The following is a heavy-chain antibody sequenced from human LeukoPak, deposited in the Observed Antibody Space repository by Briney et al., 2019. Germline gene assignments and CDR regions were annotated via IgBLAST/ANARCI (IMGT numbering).Heavy chain of an antibody. Sequence: SETLSLTCTASGGPIGIYYWTWIRQSPGKGLEWIGCINYSVNTNYNPSLKSRVNISVDRYKNQLFLKLNSDTTTDTAVYSCARDAYAGNSGFDYWAKET. CDR3: ARDAYAGNSGFDY. V-gene: IGHV4-59*01. CDR1: GGPIGIYY. D-gene: IGHD4-23*01. CDR2: INYSVNT. J-gene: IGHJ4*03.